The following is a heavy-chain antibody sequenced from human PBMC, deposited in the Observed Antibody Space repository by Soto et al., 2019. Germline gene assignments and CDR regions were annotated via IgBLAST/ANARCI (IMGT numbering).Heavy chain of an antibody. V-gene: IGHV4-34*01. CDR2: INHSGST. J-gene: IGHJ4*02. D-gene: IGHD6-19*01. CDR3: ASSGWYRGY. Sequence: QVQLQQWGAGLLKPSETLSLTCAVYGGSFSGYYWSWIRQSPGKGLERIGEINHSGSTNYNPSLKSRVTISVDTSKNQFSLKLNSVTAADTAVYYCASSGWYRGYWGQGTLVTVSS. CDR1: GGSFSGYY.